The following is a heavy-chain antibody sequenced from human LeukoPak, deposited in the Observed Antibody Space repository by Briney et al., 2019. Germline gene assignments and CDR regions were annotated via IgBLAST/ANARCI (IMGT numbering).Heavy chain of an antibody. CDR2: IIPIFGTA. CDR1: GGTFSSYA. Sequence: SVQVSCKASGGTFSSYAISWVRQAPGQGLEWMGRIIPIFGTANYAQKSQGRVTITTDESTSTAYMELSSLRSEDTAVYYCARGGDTAMVTPSDYCGQGTLVTVSS. D-gene: IGHD5-18*01. CDR3: ARGGDTAMVTPSDY. V-gene: IGHV1-69*05. J-gene: IGHJ4*02.